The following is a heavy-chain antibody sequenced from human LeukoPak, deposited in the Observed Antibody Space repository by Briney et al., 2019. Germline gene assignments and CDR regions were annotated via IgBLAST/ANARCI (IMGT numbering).Heavy chain of an antibody. Sequence: PSETLSLTCTVSGGSISTYYWGWIRQPPGKGLEWIGYVSSNEGTNYNPSLKSRVTILVDTSKNQFSLKLSSVTAADTAVYYCARDKTYYDFWGEAFGIWGQGTMVTVSS. CDR3: ARDKTYYDFWGEAFGI. V-gene: IGHV4-4*08. D-gene: IGHD3-3*01. CDR1: GGSISTYY. J-gene: IGHJ3*02. CDR2: VSSNEGT.